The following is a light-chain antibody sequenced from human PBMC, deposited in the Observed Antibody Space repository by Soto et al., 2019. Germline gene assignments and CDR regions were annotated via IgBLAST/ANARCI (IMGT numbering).Light chain of an antibody. CDR3: QQYHTDWT. Sequence: DIQMTQSPSTLSASVGDTVTITCRASESIDNWLAWYQQKPGKAPKLLIFAASTLVRGVPSRFSGRGSGTEFPLTISSLQADDYATFYCQQYHTDWTFGQGTKVEIK. CDR2: AAS. J-gene: IGKJ1*01. CDR1: ESIDNW. V-gene: IGKV1-5*01.